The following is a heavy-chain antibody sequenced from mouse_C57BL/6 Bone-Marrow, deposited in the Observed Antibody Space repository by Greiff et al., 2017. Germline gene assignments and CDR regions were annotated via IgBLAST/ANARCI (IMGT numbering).Heavy chain of an antibody. CDR1: GYTFTSYG. Sequence: QVQLQQSGAELARPGASVKLSCKASGYTFTSYGISWVKQRTGQGLEWIGEIYPRSCNTYYNEKFKGKATLTADKSSSTAYMELRSLTSEDSAVYFCARGLVFDYWGQGTTLTVSS. V-gene: IGHV1-81*01. CDR2: IYPRSCNT. J-gene: IGHJ2*01. CDR3: ARGLVFDY. D-gene: IGHD3-3*01.